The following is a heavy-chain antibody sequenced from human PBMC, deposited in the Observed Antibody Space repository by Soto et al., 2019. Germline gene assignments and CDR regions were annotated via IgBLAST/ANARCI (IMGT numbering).Heavy chain of an antibody. Sequence: PSETLSLTCTVSGGSISSYYWSWIRQLPGKGLEWIGYIYYSGSTNYNPSLKSRVTISIDTSKNQFSLKLSSVTAADTAVYYCAREPYQLLSRNWFAPWGQGTLVTVSS. CDR1: GGSISSYY. CDR3: AREPYQLLSRNWFAP. CDR2: IYYSGST. J-gene: IGHJ5*02. V-gene: IGHV4-59*01. D-gene: IGHD2-2*01.